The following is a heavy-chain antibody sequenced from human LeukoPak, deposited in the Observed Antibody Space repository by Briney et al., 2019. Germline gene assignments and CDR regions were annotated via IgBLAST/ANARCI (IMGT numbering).Heavy chain of an antibody. D-gene: IGHD2-8*01. CDR2: IYYRGTT. J-gene: IGHJ4*02. V-gene: IGHV4-59*08. CDR3: ARLTGVYTMVLNFDY. Sequence: SETLSLTCSVSGSSISPHHWTWIRQAPGEGLEWMGYIYYRGTTNYSPSLKNRLTMSVDTSKNQFSLKLSSVTAADTAVYYCARLTGVYTMVLNFDYWGQGTLVTVSS. CDR1: GSSISPHH.